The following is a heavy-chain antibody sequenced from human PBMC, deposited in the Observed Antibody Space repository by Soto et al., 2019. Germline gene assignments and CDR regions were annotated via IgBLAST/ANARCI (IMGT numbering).Heavy chain of an antibody. CDR1: GASISTYH. D-gene: IGHD1-26*01. Sequence: VQLQVSSPGLVKPSETLSLTCTVSGASISTYHWTWIRQTPGKGLEWIGHIYNGATTDYNPSLKSRLTILIDTPRNQFSLTVTSVTAADTAVYFCARAKTGSYHSPFDYWGPGARVTVSA. CDR2: IYNGATT. CDR3: ARAKTGSYHSPFDY. V-gene: IGHV4-59*01. J-gene: IGHJ4*02.